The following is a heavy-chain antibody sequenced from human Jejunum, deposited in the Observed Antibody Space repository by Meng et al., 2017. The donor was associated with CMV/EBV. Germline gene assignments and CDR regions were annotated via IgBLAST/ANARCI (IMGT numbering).Heavy chain of an antibody. Sequence: SCAASGFTFRSYSMTWVRQAPGKGLEWVSSISSSSSYIYYADSVKGRFTISRDNAKNSLYLQMNSLRAEDTAVYYCARKSIDYWGQGTLVTVSS. CDR3: ARKSIDY. CDR1: GFTFRSYS. V-gene: IGHV3-21*01. CDR2: ISSSSSYI. J-gene: IGHJ4*02.